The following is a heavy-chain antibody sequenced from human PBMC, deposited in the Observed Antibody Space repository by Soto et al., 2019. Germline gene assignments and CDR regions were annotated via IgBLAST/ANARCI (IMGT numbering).Heavy chain of an antibody. V-gene: IGHV1-3*01. CDR3: AREPENGVPLDY. CDR1: GYTFTAHS. Sequence: GQLVQSGTEVKEPGASVRVSCKASGYTFTAHSLHWARLAPGQGLEGMGWIIVSHDRPRYAPQFQGRHTFETDRHRTTAYLHLTRLKHEDTADYFCAREPENGVPLDYCGKGTPFVVSS. D-gene: IGHD2-8*01. CDR2: IIVSHDRP. J-gene: IGHJ4*02.